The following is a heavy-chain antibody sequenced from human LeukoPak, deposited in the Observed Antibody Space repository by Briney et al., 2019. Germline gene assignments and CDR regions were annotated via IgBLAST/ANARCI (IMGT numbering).Heavy chain of an antibody. CDR3: ARHVRWAFDY. J-gene: IGHJ4*02. Sequence: PSETLSLTCTVSGGSISSSSYYWGWMRQSPGQGLEWIGGIYYSGSNYYNPSLKSRITISVDTSKIQFSLQLSSVTAADTAVYYCARHVRWAFDYWGQGTLVTVSS. V-gene: IGHV4-39*01. D-gene: IGHD4-23*01. CDR2: IYYSGSN. CDR1: GGSISSSSYY.